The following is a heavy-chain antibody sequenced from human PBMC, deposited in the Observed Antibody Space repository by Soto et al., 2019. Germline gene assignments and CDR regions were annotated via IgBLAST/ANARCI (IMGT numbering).Heavy chain of an antibody. CDR3: ARGGITMVRGVIGPLGY. D-gene: IGHD3-10*01. CDR2: IYYSGST. Sequence: PSETLSLTCTVSGGSIISYYWSWIRQPPWKGLEWIVYIYYSGSTNYNPSLKSRVTISVDTSKNQLSLKLSSATAADTAVYYCARGGITMVRGVIGPLGYWGQGTLVTVSS. CDR1: GGSIISYY. V-gene: IGHV4-59*01. J-gene: IGHJ4*02.